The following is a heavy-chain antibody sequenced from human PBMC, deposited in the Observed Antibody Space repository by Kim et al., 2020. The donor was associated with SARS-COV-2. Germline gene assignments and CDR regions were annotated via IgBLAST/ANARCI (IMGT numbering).Heavy chain of an antibody. D-gene: IGHD3-16*01. Sequence: YGQKFQGRVAMARDTSSSTAYMELSRLTANDTAVYYCARGTSDYGNWLDPWGQGTLVTVSS. J-gene: IGHJ5*02. V-gene: IGHV1-2*02. CDR3: ARGTSDYGNWLDP.